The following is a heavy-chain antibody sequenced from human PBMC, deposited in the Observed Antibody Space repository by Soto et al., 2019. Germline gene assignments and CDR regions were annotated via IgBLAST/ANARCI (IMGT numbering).Heavy chain of an antibody. D-gene: IGHD2-15*01. Sequence: QLQLQESGPGLEKPSETLSLTCTVSGGSISSSNYYWGWIRQPPGKGLEWIGSVYYSGNTYYNPSLKSRVTMSVDTPKNQFSLKLSSVTAADPAVYYCARHSCSYDYMDVWGKGTTVTVSS. J-gene: IGHJ6*03. CDR2: VYYSGNT. V-gene: IGHV4-39*01. CDR1: GGSISSSNYY. CDR3: ARHSCSYDYMDV.